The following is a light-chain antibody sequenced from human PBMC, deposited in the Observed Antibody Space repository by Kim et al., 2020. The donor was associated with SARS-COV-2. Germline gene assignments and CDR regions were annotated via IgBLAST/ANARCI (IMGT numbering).Light chain of an antibody. CDR1: QGISHY. Sequence: DIQMTQSPSSLSASIGDRVTITCRASQGISHYLAWFQQKPGQAPKPLMHAASSLESGVPSKFSGSGSGTDFTLTISSLQPEDFATYYCQQYDSYPFTFGPGTKVEIK. V-gene: IGKV1-16*02. CDR3: QQYDSYPFT. J-gene: IGKJ3*01. CDR2: AAS.